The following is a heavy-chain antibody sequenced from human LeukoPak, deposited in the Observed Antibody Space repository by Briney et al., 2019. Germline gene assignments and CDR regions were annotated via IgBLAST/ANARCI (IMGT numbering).Heavy chain of an antibody. D-gene: IGHD3-10*01. CDR2: ISAYNGNT. J-gene: IGHJ6*04. Sequence: ASVKVSCKASGYTFTSYGVSWVRQAPGQGLEWMGWISAYNGNTNYAQKLHGRVTMTTDTSTSTAYMELRSLRSDDTAVYYCARDHTMVRGVNHGMDVWGKGTTVTVSS. V-gene: IGHV1-18*04. CDR1: GYTFTSYG. CDR3: ARDHTMVRGVNHGMDV.